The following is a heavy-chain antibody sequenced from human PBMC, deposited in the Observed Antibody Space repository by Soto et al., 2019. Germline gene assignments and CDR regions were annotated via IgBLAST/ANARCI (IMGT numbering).Heavy chain of an antibody. Sequence: SVTQPLTCTVSGGSVSNGMYYWSWIRQPPGKGLEWIGNVYFTGTTIYNPSLKSRVTMSVDTYKDQFFLKLTSVTAADTAVYYSNRRHLYFFAFLVLGTLVTVSS. CDR2: VYFTGTT. CDR1: GGSVSNGMYY. J-gene: IGHJ4*02. CDR3: NRRHLYFFAF. D-gene: IGHD3-3*02. V-gene: IGHV4-61*01.